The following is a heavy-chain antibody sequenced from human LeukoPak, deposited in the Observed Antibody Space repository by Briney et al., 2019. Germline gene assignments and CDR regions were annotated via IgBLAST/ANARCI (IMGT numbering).Heavy chain of an antibody. CDR3: ARDAREPWYSNYYYCDY. Sequence: ASVKLSCKASGYTFTSYGISWVRQAPGQGLEWMGWISAYNGNTNYAQKLQGRVTMTTDTSTSTAYMELRSLRSDDAAVYYCARDAREPWYSNYYYCDYWGQGTLVTVSS. J-gene: IGHJ4*02. CDR2: ISAYNGNT. CDR1: GYTFTSYG. V-gene: IGHV1-18*01. D-gene: IGHD4-11*01.